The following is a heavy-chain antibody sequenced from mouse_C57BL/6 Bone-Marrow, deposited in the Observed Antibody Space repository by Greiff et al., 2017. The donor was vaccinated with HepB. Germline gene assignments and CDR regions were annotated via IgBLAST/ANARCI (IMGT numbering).Heavy chain of an antibody. CDR3: ARPGDYGSFAY. CDR2: IYPRSGNT. D-gene: IGHD1-1*01. J-gene: IGHJ3*01. Sequence: VQVVESGAELARPGASVKLSCKASGYTFTSYGISWVKQRTGQGLEWIGEIYPRSGNTYYNEKFKGKATLTADKSSSTAYMELRSLTSEDSAVYFCARPGDYGSFAYWGQGTLVTVSA. CDR1: GYTFTSYG. V-gene: IGHV1-81*01.